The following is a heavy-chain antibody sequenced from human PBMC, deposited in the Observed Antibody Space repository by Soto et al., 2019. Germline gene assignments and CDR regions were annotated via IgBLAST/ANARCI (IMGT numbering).Heavy chain of an antibody. CDR2: ISYDGSNK. D-gene: IGHD2-21*02. Sequence: QVQLVESGGGVVQPGRSLGLSCAASGFTFSSYGMHWVRQAPGKGLEWVAVISYDGSNKYYADSVKGRFTISRDNSKNTLYLQMNSLRAEDTAVYYCAKDPFVTPYYYYYYMDVWGKGTTVTVSS. J-gene: IGHJ6*03. CDR3: AKDPFVTPYYYYYYMDV. CDR1: GFTFSSYG. V-gene: IGHV3-30*18.